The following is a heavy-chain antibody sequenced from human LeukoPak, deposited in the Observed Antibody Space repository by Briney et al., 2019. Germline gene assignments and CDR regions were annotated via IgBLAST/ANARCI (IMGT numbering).Heavy chain of an antibody. CDR2: IYHSGST. Sequence: SETLSLTCAVSGGSISSSNWWSWVRQPPGKGLEWIGEIYHSGSTNYNPSLKSRVTISVDKSKNQFSLKLSSVTAADTAVYYCARGHSGDLYYFDYWGQGTLVTVSS. V-gene: IGHV4-4*02. CDR3: ARGHSGDLYYFDY. CDR1: GGSISSSNW. J-gene: IGHJ4*02. D-gene: IGHD5-12*01.